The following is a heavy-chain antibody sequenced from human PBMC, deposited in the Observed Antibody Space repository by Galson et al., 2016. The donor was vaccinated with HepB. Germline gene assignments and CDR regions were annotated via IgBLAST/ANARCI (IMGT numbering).Heavy chain of an antibody. Sequence: SLRLSCAASGFTFRSYGIHWVRQAPGKGLEWVAGIWSDGSNTYYGDSVKGRFTITRDNSKNTPYLQMNSLGPEDTAVYYCAAYDTGQFDFWGQGTVVTVSS. CDR3: AAYDTGQFDF. V-gene: IGHV3-33*01. D-gene: IGHD3-9*01. J-gene: IGHJ4*02. CDR1: GFTFRSYG. CDR2: IWSDGSNT.